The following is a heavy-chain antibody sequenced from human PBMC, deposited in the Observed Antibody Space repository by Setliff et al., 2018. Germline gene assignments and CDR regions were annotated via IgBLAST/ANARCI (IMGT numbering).Heavy chain of an antibody. Sequence: SETLSLTCTVSDDSFTSSRYYWGWIRQAPGSGLEWIGSISYSGTPYYNASVESRVTISIDTSRNQFSLELRSVTVADTATYYCVRPGGTTVVARHFDYWGRGILVTVSS. J-gene: IGHJ4*02. CDR1: DDSFTSSRYY. CDR2: ISYSGTP. CDR3: VRPGGTTVVARHFDY. V-gene: IGHV4-39*01. D-gene: IGHD2-15*01.